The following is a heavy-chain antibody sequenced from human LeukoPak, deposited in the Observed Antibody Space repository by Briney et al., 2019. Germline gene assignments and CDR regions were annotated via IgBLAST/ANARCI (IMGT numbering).Heavy chain of an antibody. CDR2: IIPIFGTA. J-gene: IGHJ4*02. D-gene: IGHD6-19*01. CDR1: GGTFSSYA. Sequence: SVKVSCKASGGTFSSYAISWVRQAPGQGPEWMGGIIPIFGTANYAQKFQGRVTITADESTSTAYMELSSLRSEDTAVYYCAGIAVAAFDYWGQGTLVTVSS. CDR3: AGIAVAAFDY. V-gene: IGHV1-69*13.